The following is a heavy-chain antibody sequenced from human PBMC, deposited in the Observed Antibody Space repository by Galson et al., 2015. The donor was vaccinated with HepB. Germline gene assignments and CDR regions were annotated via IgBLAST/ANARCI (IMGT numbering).Heavy chain of an antibody. V-gene: IGHV3-49*02. Sequence: SGAEVKKPGESLKISCKGSGYIFTTYWIGWVRQAPGKGLEWVGFIRSEPYGGTTEYAASVKGRFRISRDDSKSIAYLQMNSLKTEDTAVYYCTRDWPLWFVALGMDVWGQGTTVTVSS. CDR3: TRDWPLWFVALGMDV. D-gene: IGHD3-10*01. CDR1: GYIFTTYW. J-gene: IGHJ6*02. CDR2: IRSEPYGGTT.